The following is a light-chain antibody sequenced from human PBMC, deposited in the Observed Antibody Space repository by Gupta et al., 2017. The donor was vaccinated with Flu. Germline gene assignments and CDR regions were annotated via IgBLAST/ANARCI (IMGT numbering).Light chain of an antibody. CDR3: QQYNNWPRE. J-gene: IGKJ1*01. Sequence: EIVMTQSPATLSVSPGERATLSCRASQSVSSNLAWYQQKPGQAPRLPIYGASTRATGIPARFSGSGSGTEFTLTISSLQSEDFAVYYCQQYNNWPREFGQGTKVEIK. CDR2: GAS. V-gene: IGKV3-15*01. CDR1: QSVSSN.